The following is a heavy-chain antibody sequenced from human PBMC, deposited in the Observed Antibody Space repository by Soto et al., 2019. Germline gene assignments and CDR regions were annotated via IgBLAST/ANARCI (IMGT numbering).Heavy chain of an antibody. J-gene: IGHJ4*02. Sequence: ASVKVSCKASGYTFTSYDINWVRQATGQGLEWMGWMNPNSGNTGYAQKFQGRVTMTRNTSISTAYMELSSLRSEDTAVYNCARSPACGAAAGIDYWGQGTLVTVSS. D-gene: IGHD6-13*01. V-gene: IGHV1-8*02. CDR3: ARSPACGAAAGIDY. CDR2: MNPNSGNT. CDR1: GYTFTSYD.